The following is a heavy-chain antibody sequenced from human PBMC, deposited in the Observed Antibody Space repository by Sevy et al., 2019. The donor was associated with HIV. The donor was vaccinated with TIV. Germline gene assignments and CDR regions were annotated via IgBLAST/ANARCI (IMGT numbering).Heavy chain of an antibody. CDR2: VYYTGKT. J-gene: IGHJ6*03. CDR1: GGSITRYY. CDR3: ARGGAGRQFDYYYYMDV. D-gene: IGHD6-6*01. Sequence: SETLSLTCNVSGGSITRYYWNWIRQTPGKGLEWIAFVYYTGKTNYNPSLKSRDTVSLDTSKSQFSLKLSSVTAADTAVYYCARGGAGRQFDYYYYMDVWGKGTTVTVSS. V-gene: IGHV4-59*01.